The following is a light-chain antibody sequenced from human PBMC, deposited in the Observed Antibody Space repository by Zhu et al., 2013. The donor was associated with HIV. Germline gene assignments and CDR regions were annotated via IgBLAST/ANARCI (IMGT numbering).Light chain of an antibody. Sequence: EIVLTQSPATLSLSPGERATLSCRASQSVGSYLAWYQQRPGQAPRLLIYDASSRATGIPARFSGSGSGTEFILSISGLEPEDFAVYFCQQYSNSVFTFGQGTNLEIK. CDR3: QQYSNSVFT. J-gene: IGKJ2*01. CDR2: DAS. V-gene: IGKV3-11*01. CDR1: QSVGSY.